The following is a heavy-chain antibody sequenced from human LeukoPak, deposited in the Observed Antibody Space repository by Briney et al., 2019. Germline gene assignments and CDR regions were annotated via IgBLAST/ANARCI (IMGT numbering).Heavy chain of an antibody. CDR2: IYSGGTT. Sequence: GSLRLSCAASGFTVSNNYVSWVRQAPGKGLECVSVIYSGGTTHNADSVEGRFTISRDNSKNTVYLQMNSLRAEDTAVYYCARAIAVADTGARYFDYWGQGTLVTVSS. J-gene: IGHJ4*02. CDR1: GFTVSNNY. V-gene: IGHV3-66*01. D-gene: IGHD6-19*01. CDR3: ARAIAVADTGARYFDY.